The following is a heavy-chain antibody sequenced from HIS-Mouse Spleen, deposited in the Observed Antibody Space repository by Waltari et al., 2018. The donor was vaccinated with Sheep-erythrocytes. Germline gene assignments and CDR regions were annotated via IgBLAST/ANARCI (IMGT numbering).Heavy chain of an antibody. J-gene: IGHJ4*02. Sequence: EVQLLESGGGLVQPGGSLRLSCAASGFTFSSYAMSWVRQAPGKGLEWVSAISGSGGSKYYAGSVKGRFTISRDNSKNTLYLQMNSLRAEDTAVYYCAKRRTGDGGLDYWGQGTLVTVSS. CDR2: ISGSGGSK. D-gene: IGHD7-27*01. V-gene: IGHV3-23*01. CDR3: AKRRTGDGGLDY. CDR1: GFTFSSYA.